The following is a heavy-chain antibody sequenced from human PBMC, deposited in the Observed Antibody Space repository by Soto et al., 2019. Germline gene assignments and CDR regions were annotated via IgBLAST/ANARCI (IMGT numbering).Heavy chain of an antibody. D-gene: IGHD3-10*01. CDR2: IYWDDNK. V-gene: IGHV2-5*02. Sequence: QITLKESGPPLVKPTQTLTLTCTFSGFSLSTSGVGVGWIRQPPGKALEWLALIYWDDNKRYSPSLKSRLTITKDTSKTQVVLTMTNMDRVDTATYHCAHRSGFGELRYWGQGTLVTVSS. CDR3: AHRSGFGELRY. J-gene: IGHJ4*02. CDR1: GFSLSTSGVG.